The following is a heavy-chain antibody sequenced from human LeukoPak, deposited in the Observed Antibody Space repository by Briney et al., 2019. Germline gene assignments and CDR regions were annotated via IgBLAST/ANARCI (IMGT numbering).Heavy chain of an antibody. CDR3: ARDSDGYMDV. V-gene: IGHV3-48*01. CDR1: GFTFSSYS. Sequence: GRSLRLSCAASGFTFSSYSMNWVRQAPRKGLEWVSYISSSSSTIYYADSVKGRFTISRENAKNPLYLQMNSLRAEDRAVYYCARDSDGYMDVWGKGPRSPSP. J-gene: IGHJ6*03. CDR2: ISSSSSTI.